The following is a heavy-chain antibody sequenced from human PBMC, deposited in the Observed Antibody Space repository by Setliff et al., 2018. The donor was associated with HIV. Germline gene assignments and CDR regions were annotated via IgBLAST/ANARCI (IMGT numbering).Heavy chain of an antibody. D-gene: IGHD3-10*01. J-gene: IGHJ4*02. V-gene: IGHV3-7*01. CDR2: INQDESEK. Sequence: GESLKISCAVSGFIFRNYWMTWVRQAPGRGLEWVASINQDESEKYYVDSVKGRFTISRDNAQNSLYLQMSSLGAEDTAVYYCAGRHRSGSYFDSWGQGTLVTVSS. CDR1: GFIFRNYW. CDR3: AGRHRSGSYFDS.